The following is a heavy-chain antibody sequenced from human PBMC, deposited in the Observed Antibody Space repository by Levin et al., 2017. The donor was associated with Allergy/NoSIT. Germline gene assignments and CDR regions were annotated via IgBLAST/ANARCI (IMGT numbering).Heavy chain of an antibody. J-gene: IGHJ6*01. D-gene: IGHD3-10*01. CDR2: ISGTSSPI. Sequence: GGSLRLSCAASGFTFRDYYMSWIRQAPGKGLELVSYISGTSSPIIYADSVKGRFTISRDNAQNSLHLQMDSLKAEDTAVYYCAKGFTIYYYYNGMDVWGQGTTVTVSS. CDR1: GFTFRDYY. CDR3: AKGFTIYYYYNGMDV. V-gene: IGHV3-11*05.